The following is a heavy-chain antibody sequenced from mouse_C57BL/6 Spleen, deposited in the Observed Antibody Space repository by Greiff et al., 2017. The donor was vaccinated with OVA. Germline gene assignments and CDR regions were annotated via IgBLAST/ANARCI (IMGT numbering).Heavy chain of an antibody. V-gene: IGHV5-4*01. D-gene: IGHD2-1*01. CDR1: GFTFSSYA. CDR2: ISDGGSYT. J-gene: IGHJ4*01. CDR3: ARDRYYGNLYYAMDY. Sequence: VQLQESGGGLVKPGGSLKLSCAASGFTFSSYAMSWVRQTPEKRLEWVATISDGGSYTYYPDNVKGRFTISRDNAKNNLYLQMSHLKSEDTAMYYCARDRYYGNLYYAMDYWGQGTSVTVSS.